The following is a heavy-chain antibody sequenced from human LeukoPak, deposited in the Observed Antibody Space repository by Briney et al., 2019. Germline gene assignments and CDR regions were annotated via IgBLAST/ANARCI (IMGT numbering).Heavy chain of an antibody. D-gene: IGHD4-23*01. CDR1: GFTFSEYW. Sequence: GGSLRLSCAASGFTFSEYWMHWDRQPPGKGLVWVSRVDSDGTKTIYADSVQGRFTISRDNAKKSFFLQMNSLRVEDTGVYYCARGGWEHGFDIWGQGTMVTVSS. J-gene: IGHJ3*02. CDR3: ARGGWEHGFDI. CDR2: VDSDGTKT. V-gene: IGHV3-74*01.